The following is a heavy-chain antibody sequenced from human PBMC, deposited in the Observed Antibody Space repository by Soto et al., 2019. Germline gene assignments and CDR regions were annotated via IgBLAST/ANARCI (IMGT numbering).Heavy chain of an antibody. D-gene: IGHD3-22*01. V-gene: IGHV3-23*01. CDR3: AKYDSSGYYYFRKTQYFDY. J-gene: IGHJ4*02. Sequence: GGFLRLSCAASGFTFSSYAMSWVRQAPGKGLEWVSAISGSGGSTYYADSVKGRLTISRDNSKNTLYLQMNSLRAEDTAVYYCAKYDSSGYYYFRKTQYFDYWGQGTLVTVSS. CDR2: ISGSGGST. CDR1: GFTFSSYA.